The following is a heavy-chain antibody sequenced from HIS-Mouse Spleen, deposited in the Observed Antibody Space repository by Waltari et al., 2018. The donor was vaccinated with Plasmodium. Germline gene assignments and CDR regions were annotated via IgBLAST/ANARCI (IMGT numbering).Heavy chain of an antibody. CDR1: GFPSSSNS. V-gene: IGHV3-53*01. D-gene: IGHD6-6*01. CDR3: ARGMKSSSSAFDI. J-gene: IGHJ3*02. CDR2: IYSGGRT. Sequence: EVQLVESGGGLIQPGGSLRLSCAASGFPSSSNSMSWVRQAPGKGREWVSVIYSGGRTYDADAVKGRFTISRDNSKNTLYLQMNSLRAEDTAVYYCARGMKSSSSAFDIWGQGTMVTVSS.